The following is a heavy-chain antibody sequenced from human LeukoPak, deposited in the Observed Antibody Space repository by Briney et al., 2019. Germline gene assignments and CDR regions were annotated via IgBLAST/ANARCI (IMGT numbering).Heavy chain of an antibody. J-gene: IGHJ4*02. V-gene: IGHV3-33*01. D-gene: IGHD3-10*01. CDR3: VRDRDRAEFYFDY. CDR1: GFTFSDFG. CDR2: RWDDEYNK. Sequence: TGESLTLSCIVSGFTFSDFGMRWARPAPDRGREWEAMRWDDEYNKNYAGTVSSPINISSNKSKNTVYMQMNNLRAEDTAVYYGVRDRDRAEFYFDYWGQGTLVTVSS.